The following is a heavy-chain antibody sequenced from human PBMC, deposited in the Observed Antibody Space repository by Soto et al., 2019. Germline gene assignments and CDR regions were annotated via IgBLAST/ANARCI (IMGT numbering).Heavy chain of an antibody. CDR1: GGSITSDNYC. Sequence: QVQLQESGPGLVMPSQTLSLTCTVSGGSITSDNYCWTWIRQHPVKGLEWMGHIYYSGSTSYNPSRKTRVTVSNDTSNNQFSLKLTSVTAAGRVVYYCAGDWDYFGSGGRPLLSNWGQGTLVTVSS. D-gene: IGHD3-10*01. CDR2: IYYSGST. J-gene: IGHJ4*02. V-gene: IGHV4-31*03. CDR3: AGDWDYFGSGGRPLLSN.